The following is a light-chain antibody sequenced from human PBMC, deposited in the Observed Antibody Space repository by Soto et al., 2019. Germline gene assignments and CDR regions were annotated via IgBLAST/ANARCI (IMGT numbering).Light chain of an antibody. CDR2: GAS. J-gene: IGKJ4*01. CDR1: QSVSSN. Sequence: EIVMTQSPATLSVSPGERATLSCRASQSVSSNLAWYQQKPGQAPRLLIYGASTRATGIPARFSGSGSGTEFNRTISSLQSEDFAVYYCQQYNNWLTFGGGTKVEIK. CDR3: QQYNNWLT. V-gene: IGKV3-15*01.